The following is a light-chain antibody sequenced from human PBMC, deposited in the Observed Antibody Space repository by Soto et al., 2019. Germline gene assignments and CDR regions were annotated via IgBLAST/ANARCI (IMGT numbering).Light chain of an antibody. CDR1: QSVSSN. J-gene: IGKJ1*01. CDR2: GAS. Sequence: EIVMTQSPATLSVSPGERATLSCRASQSVSSNLAWYQQKPGQAPRLLIYGASTSATGIPARFSGSGSGTAFTLTITSLQSENFAVYYCQQYNNWPPWTIGQGTKVEIK. CDR3: QQYNNWPPWT. V-gene: IGKV3-15*01.